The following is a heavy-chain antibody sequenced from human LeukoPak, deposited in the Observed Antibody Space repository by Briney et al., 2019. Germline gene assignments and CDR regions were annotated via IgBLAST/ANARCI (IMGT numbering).Heavy chain of an antibody. Sequence: PGGSLRLSCAASGFTLSTYFMGWVRQAPGKGLEWVATINQDGSAKYYVDSVKGRFTISRDNAKNSLYLQMNSLRVEDTAVYYCARDVSVQTAQDAWVDAFDIWGQGTTVTVSS. V-gene: IGHV3-7*03. D-gene: IGHD2-21*02. CDR3: ARDVSVQTAQDAWVDAFDI. J-gene: IGHJ3*02. CDR2: INQDGSAK. CDR1: GFTLSTYF.